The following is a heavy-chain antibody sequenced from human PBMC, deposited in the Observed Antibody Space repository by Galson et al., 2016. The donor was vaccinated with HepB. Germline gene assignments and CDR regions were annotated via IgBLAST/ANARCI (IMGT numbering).Heavy chain of an antibody. CDR1: GDSVSSNSAA. J-gene: IGHJ4*02. D-gene: IGHD3-16*02. CDR3: ARGELSLPSFWFDY. V-gene: IGHV6-1*01. Sequence: CAISGDSVSSNSAAWNWIRQSPSRGLEWLGRTYYRSKWYNDYAVSVKSRITINPDTSKNQFSLQLNSVTPEDTAVYYCARGELSLPSFWFDYWGQGTLVTVSS. CDR2: TYYRSKWYN.